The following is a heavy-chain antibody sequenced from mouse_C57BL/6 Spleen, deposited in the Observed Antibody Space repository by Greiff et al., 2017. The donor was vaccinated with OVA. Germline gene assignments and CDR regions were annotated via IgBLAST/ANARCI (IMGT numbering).Heavy chain of an antibody. CDR3: ARNSGPTMVRSYYAMDY. CDR2: IDPNSGGT. D-gene: IGHD2-10*01. Sequence: QVQLQQPGAELVKPGASVKLSCKASGYTFTSYWMHWVKQRPGRGLEWIGRIDPNSGGTKYNEKFKSKATLTVDKPSSTAYMQLSSLTSEDSAVYYCARNSGPTMVRSYYAMDYWGQGTSVTVSS. V-gene: IGHV1-72*01. J-gene: IGHJ4*01. CDR1: GYTFTSYW.